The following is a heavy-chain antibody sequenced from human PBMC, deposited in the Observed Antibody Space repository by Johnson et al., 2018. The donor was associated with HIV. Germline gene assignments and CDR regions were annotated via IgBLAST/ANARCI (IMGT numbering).Heavy chain of an antibody. V-gene: IGHV3-74*01. D-gene: IGHD1-1*01. J-gene: IGHJ3*02. CDR1: GFTISTFW. CDR2: ISGDGSSS. CDR3: ARDRGNWNDVDAFDI. Sequence: MLLVESGGGLVQPGGSLRLSCEVSGFTISTFWMHWVRQVPGKGLMWVSRISGDGSSSSYADSVTGRFTISRDNAKKTLYLKLNSLRVEDTAIYYGARDRGNWNDVDAFDIWGQGTMVTVSS.